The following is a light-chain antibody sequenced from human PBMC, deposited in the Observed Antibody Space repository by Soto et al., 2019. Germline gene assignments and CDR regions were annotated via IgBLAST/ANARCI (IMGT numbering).Light chain of an antibody. CDR1: QSVSSN. CDR3: QQRSNCQIT. V-gene: IGKV3D-11*02. J-gene: IGKJ5*01. Sequence: EVVMTQSPSTLSLFPGERAPLSCRASQSVSSNLAWYQHKPGQAPRLLTYGASTRATGIPARFSGSGSGTDFTLTISSLEPEDFAVYYCQQRSNCQITFGQRGRLAI. CDR2: GAS.